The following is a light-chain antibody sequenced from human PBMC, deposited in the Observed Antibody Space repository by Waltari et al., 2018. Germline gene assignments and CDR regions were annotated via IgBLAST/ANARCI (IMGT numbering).Light chain of an antibody. CDR3: QQYHRYPVT. V-gene: IGKV1-5*03. Sequence: DIQMTQSPSTLSVSVGDRVTITCRASQSIRSWLAWYQQKPGKAPKLVIYKASSLESGVPSRFSGSESGTEFTLTISSLQPDDFATYYCQQYHRYPVTFGGGTKVEIK. CDR1: QSIRSW. CDR2: KAS. J-gene: IGKJ4*01.